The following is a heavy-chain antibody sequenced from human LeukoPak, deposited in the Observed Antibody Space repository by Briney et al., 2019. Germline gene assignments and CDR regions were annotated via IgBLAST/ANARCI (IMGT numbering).Heavy chain of an antibody. V-gene: IGHV3-21*01. Sequence: GGLRLSCAASGFTVISYSMNWGRQAPGKGLEWVSSISSISSYIYYADSVKGRFTISRDNAKDSLYLQMNGLRAEDTAVYYCASGITGATGSDYWGQGTLVNVPS. J-gene: IGHJ4*02. CDR1: GFTVISYS. D-gene: IGHD1-7*01. CDR2: ISSISSYI. CDR3: ASGITGATGSDY.